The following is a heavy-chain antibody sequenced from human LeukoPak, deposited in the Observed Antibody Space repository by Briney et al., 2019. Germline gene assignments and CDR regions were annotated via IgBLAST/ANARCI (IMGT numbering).Heavy chain of an antibody. CDR2: IYTSGST. D-gene: IGHD3-10*01. CDR3: ARADPYYYSSGSFPYDY. V-gene: IGHV4-61*02. J-gene: IGHJ4*02. CDR1: GGSISSGTYY. Sequence: SETLSLTCTVSGGSISSGTYYWSWIRQPAGKGLEWIGRIYTSGSTNYNPSLKSRVTISVDTSKNQFPLKLSSVTAADTAVYYCARADPYYYSSGSFPYDYWGQGSLVTVSS.